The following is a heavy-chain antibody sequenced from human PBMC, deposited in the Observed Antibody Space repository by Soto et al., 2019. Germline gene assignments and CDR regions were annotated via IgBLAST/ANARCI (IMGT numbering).Heavy chain of an antibody. CDR1: GYPFPGYG. CDR2: ISGYNGNT. D-gene: IGHD2-21*01. J-gene: IGHJ5*02. Sequence: GASVKVSCKVSGYPFPGYGISWVRQAPGQGLEWMGWISGYNGNTNYAQKFQGRVTMTTDTSPSTAYMELMRLRSDDTDVYYCARDPGVVVHRPFDPLGQGTLVTVSS. V-gene: IGHV1-18*01. CDR3: ARDPGVVVHRPFDP.